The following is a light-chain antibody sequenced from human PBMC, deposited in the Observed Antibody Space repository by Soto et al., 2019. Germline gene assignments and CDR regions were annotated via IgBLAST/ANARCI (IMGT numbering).Light chain of an antibody. J-gene: IGKJ2*01. Sequence: DIVMTQSPDSLAVSLGERATINCKSSQSVLYSSNNKNYLAWYQQKPGQPPKLLIYWASTRESGVPDRFSGSGSGTDFTLTIGSLQAADVAVYYCQQYYSTPPTFGQGTKLEIK. CDR1: QSVLYSSNNKNY. CDR2: WAS. V-gene: IGKV4-1*01. CDR3: QQYYSTPPT.